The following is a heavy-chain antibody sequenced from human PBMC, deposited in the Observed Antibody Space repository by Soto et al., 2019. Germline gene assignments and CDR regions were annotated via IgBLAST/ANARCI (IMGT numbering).Heavy chain of an antibody. CDR1: GGTFSSYA. V-gene: IGHV1-69*06. CDR2: IIPIFGTA. CDR3: ARARLGGATIGDYYYGMDV. D-gene: IGHD3-16*01. J-gene: IGHJ6*02. Sequence: ASVKVSCKASGGTFSSYAISWVRQAPGQGLEWMGGIIPIFGTANYEQKFQGRVTITADKSTITAYMELSSLRSEDTAVYYCARARLGGATIGDYYYGMDVWGQGTTVTVSS.